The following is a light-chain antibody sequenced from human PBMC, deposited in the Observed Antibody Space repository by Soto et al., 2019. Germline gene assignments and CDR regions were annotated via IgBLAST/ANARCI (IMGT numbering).Light chain of an antibody. V-gene: IGKV3-20*01. CDR1: QSVSSSD. CDR3: QQYGRSPT. Sequence: EIVLTQSPGTLSLSPGERATLSCRASQSVSSSDLAWYQQKPGQAPRLLIYGASSRATGIPDRFSGSGSGTDFTLTTSGLEPEDFAVYYCQQYGRSPTFGQGTKLEIK. J-gene: IGKJ2*01. CDR2: GAS.